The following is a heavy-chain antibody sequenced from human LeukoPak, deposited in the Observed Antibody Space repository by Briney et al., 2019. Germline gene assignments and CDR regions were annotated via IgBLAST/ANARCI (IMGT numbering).Heavy chain of an antibody. V-gene: IGHV3-30*02. CDR3: ATDQWVCRCPRCPQYYYYMDV. J-gene: IGHJ6*03. CDR2: IRYDGTNK. D-gene: IGHD1-26*01. CDR1: RFTFSGYG. Sequence: AGGSLRLSCAASRFTFSGYGMHWVRQAPGKGLEWVAFIRYDGTNKYFADSVKGRFTISRDNSMNTLYLQMNSLRTEDTAVYYCATDQWVCRCPRCPQYYYYMDVWGKGTTVTVSS.